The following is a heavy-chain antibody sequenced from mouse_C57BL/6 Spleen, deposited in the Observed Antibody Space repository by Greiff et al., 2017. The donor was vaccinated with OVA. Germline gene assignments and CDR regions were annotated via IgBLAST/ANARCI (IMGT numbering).Heavy chain of an antibody. CDR1: GFTFSSYT. J-gene: IGHJ4*01. V-gene: IGHV5-9*01. CDR2: ISGGGGNT. D-gene: IGHD2-4*01. Sequence: EVMLVESGGGLVKPGGSLKLSCAASGFTFSSYTMSWVRQTPEKRLEWVATISGGGGNTYYPDSVKGRFTISRDNAKNTLYLQMSSLRSEDTALYYCARHEDDYDGDAMDYWGQGTSVTVSS. CDR3: ARHEDDYDGDAMDY.